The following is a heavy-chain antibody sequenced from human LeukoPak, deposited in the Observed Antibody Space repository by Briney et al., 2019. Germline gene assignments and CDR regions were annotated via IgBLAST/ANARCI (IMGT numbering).Heavy chain of an antibody. J-gene: IGHJ5*02. Sequence: SVKVSCKASGGTFSSYAISWVRQAPGQGLEWMGGIIPIFGTANYAQKLQGRVTMTTDTSTSTAYMELRSLRSDDTAVYYCARGHYSSSGLSDPWGQGTLVTVSS. CDR1: GGTFSSYA. D-gene: IGHD6-6*01. CDR3: ARGHYSSSGLSDP. CDR2: IIPIFGTA. V-gene: IGHV1-69*05.